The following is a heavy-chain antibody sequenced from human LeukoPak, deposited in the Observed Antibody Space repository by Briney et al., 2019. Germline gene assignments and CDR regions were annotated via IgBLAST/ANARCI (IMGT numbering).Heavy chain of an antibody. CDR1: GCTFSSYS. V-gene: IGHV3-21*01. CDR3: ARAQGLLRYFDWSPSHDAFDI. J-gene: IGHJ3*02. CDR2: SSSNSSYI. D-gene: IGHD3-9*01. Sequence: GGTLRLSCAASGCTFSSYSMNWIRQAQREGLERVSSSSSNSSYIYYADSVKGRFTISRDNAKNSLYLQMNSLRAEDTAVYYCARAQGLLRYFDWSPSHDAFDIWGQGTMVTVSS.